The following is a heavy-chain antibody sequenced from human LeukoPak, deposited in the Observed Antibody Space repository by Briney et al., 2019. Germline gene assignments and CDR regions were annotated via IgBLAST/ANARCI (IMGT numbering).Heavy chain of an antibody. CDR3: ARRFYYDGHHDS. Sequence: SETLSLTCTVSAASIRNNHWNWIRQPPGEGLEWIGYIYSTGSTSYNPSLKSRVTISVDTSKNQFSLNLASVTAADTAVYYCARRFYYDGHHDSWGQGTLVTVSS. V-gene: IGHV4-59*08. CDR1: AASIRNNH. J-gene: IGHJ4*02. CDR2: IYSTGST. D-gene: IGHD3-16*01.